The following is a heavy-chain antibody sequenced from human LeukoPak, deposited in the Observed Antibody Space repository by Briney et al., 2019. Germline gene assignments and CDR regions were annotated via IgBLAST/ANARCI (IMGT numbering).Heavy chain of an antibody. CDR1: GFTFRNYQ. CDR2: IGNIISTT. Sequence: GGSLSLSCAASGFTFRNYQMNWVRQAPGKGLEWVSYIGNIISTTHYADSVRGRFTVSRDDAKSSLYLQMSSLRVEDTAVYYCARTAYDLRGQSLVPGLDSWGQGTLVTVSS. J-gene: IGHJ4*02. CDR3: ARTAYDLRGQSLVPGLDS. D-gene: IGHD6-19*01. V-gene: IGHV3-48*03.